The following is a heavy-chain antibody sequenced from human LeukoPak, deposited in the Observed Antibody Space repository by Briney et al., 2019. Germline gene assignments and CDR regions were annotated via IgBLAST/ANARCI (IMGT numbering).Heavy chain of an antibody. CDR3: ARGPYASGTYGRRGWVHYMDV. J-gene: IGHJ6*03. CDR2: ISSSGSTI. D-gene: IGHD3-10*01. Sequence: GGSLRLSCAASGFTFTTNWMTWVRQAPGKGLEWVSYISSSGSTIYYADSVKGRFTISRDNAKNSLYLQMNSLRAEDTAVYYCARGPYASGTYGRRGWVHYMDVWGKGTTVTISS. CDR1: GFTFTTNW. V-gene: IGHV3-48*04.